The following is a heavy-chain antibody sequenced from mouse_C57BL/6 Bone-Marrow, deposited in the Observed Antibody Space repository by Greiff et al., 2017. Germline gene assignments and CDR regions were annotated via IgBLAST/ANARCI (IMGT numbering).Heavy chain of an antibody. V-gene: IGHV1-26*01. CDR2: INPNNGGT. CDR1: GYTFTDYY. CDR3: EREGVFPTVFYFDY. D-gene: IGHD1-1*01. J-gene: IGHJ2*01. Sequence: VQLQQSGPELVKPGASVKISCKASGYTFTDYYMNWVKQSHGQSLEWIGDINPNNGGTSYNQKFKGKATLTADKSSSTAYMELRSLTSEDSAVXYCEREGVFPTVFYFDYWGQGTTLTVSS.